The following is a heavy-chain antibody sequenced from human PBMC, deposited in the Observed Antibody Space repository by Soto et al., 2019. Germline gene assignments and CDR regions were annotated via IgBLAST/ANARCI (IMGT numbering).Heavy chain of an antibody. CDR3: AGKTMVRGVIDY. Sequence: SETLSLTCTVSGGSISSYYWSWIRQPPGKGLEWIGYIYYSGSTNYNPSLKSRVTISVDTSKNPFSLKLSSVTAADTAVYYCAGKTMVRGVIDYWGQGTLVTVSS. CDR1: GGSISSYY. CDR2: IYYSGST. D-gene: IGHD3-10*01. V-gene: IGHV4-59*08. J-gene: IGHJ4*02.